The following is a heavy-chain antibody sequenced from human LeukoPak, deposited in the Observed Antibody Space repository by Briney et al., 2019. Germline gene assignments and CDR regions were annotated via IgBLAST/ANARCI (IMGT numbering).Heavy chain of an antibody. CDR1: GFTVSTYT. CDR2: ISSNINYI. CDR3: ARDGPRVPTTFGTFDP. V-gene: IGHV3-21*01. D-gene: IGHD2-2*01. J-gene: IGHJ5*02. Sequence: PGGSLRLSCAASGFTVSTYTMNWVRQAPGKGLEWVSSISSNINYIYYADSVKGRFTISRDNAKNSLYLQMNSLRVEDTAVYYCARDGPRVPTTFGTFDPWGQGTLVTVSS.